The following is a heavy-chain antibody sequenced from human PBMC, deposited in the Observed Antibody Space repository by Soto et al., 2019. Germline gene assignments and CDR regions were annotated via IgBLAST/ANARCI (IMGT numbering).Heavy chain of an antibody. D-gene: IGHD4-4*01. Sequence: QVQLVESGGGVVQPGRSLRLSCAASGFTFSSYGMHWVRQAPGKGLEWVTLISSDGNKKYYGDSVQGRFTISRDNSKNTLYLEMDSLRAEDTAIYYCAKDQRGSNYGYFQYWGQGTLVTVSS. CDR2: ISSDGNKK. V-gene: IGHV3-30*18. J-gene: IGHJ1*01. CDR1: GFTFSSYG. CDR3: AKDQRGSNYGYFQY.